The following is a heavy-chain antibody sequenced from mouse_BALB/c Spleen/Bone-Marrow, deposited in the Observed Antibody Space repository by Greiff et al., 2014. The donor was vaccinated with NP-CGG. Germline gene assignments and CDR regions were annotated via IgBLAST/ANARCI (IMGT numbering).Heavy chain of an antibody. V-gene: IGHV2-6-7*01. Sequence: VQLVESGPGLVAPSQSLSITCTVSGFSLSAYGINWVRQPPGKGLEWLGMIWGDGSTDYKSVLKSRLSISKDNSKSQVFLKMNSLQTDDTARYYCARGRRGNYVDYWGQGTTLTVSS. CDR3: ARGRRGNYVDY. CDR2: IWGDGST. CDR1: GFSLSAYG. J-gene: IGHJ2*01.